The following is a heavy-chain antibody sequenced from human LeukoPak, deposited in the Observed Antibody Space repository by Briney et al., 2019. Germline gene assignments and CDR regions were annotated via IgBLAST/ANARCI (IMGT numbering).Heavy chain of an antibody. CDR2: ISWSSGSI. CDR3: AKDFYSLGYCSSTSCYTSFDY. CDR1: GFTFGDYA. Sequence: GRSLRLSCAASGFTFGDYAMHWVRQAPGKGLEWVSGISWSSGSIGYADSVKGRFTISRDNAKNSLYLQMNSLRAEDTALYYCAKDFYSLGYCSSTSCYTSFDYWGQGTLVTVSS. D-gene: IGHD2-2*02. V-gene: IGHV3-9*01. J-gene: IGHJ4*02.